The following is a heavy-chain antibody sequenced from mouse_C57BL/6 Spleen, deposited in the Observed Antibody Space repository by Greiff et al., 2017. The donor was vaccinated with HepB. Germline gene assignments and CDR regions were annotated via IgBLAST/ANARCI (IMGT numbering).Heavy chain of an antibody. CDR2: INPNNGGT. Sequence: EVQLQQSGPELVKPGASVKMSCKASGYTFTDYNMHWVKQSHGKSLEWIGYINPNNGGTSYNQKFKGKATLTVNKSSSTAYMELRSLTSEDSAVYYCARMINTVPWFAYWGQGTLVTVSA. J-gene: IGHJ3*01. V-gene: IGHV1-22*01. CDR1: GYTFTDYN. D-gene: IGHD2-4*01. CDR3: ARMINTVPWFAY.